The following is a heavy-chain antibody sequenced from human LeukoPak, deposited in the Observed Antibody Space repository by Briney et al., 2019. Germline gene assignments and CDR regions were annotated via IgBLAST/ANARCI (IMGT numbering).Heavy chain of an antibody. Sequence: GGSLRLSCAASGFTVSSNYMSWVRQAPGKGLGWVSVIYSGGSTYYADSVKGRFTISRDNSKNTLYLQMNSLRAEDTAVYYCAREGRAWGRPYYFDYWGQGTLVTVSS. D-gene: IGHD6-6*01. CDR3: AREGRAWGRPYYFDY. J-gene: IGHJ4*02. V-gene: IGHV3-66*01. CDR1: GFTVSSNY. CDR2: IYSGGST.